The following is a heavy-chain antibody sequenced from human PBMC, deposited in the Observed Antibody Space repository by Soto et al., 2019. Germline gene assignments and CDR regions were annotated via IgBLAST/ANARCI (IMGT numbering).Heavy chain of an antibody. V-gene: IGHV4-4*02. J-gene: IGHJ6*02. D-gene: IGHD2-2*01. Sequence: SETLSLTCAVSGGSISSSNWWSWVRQPPGKGLEWIGEIYHSGSTNYNPSPKSRVTISVDKSKNQFSLKLSSVTAADTAVYYCARDEYCSSTSCYENGMDVWGQGTTVTVSS. CDR2: IYHSGST. CDR1: GGSISSSNW. CDR3: ARDEYCSSTSCYENGMDV.